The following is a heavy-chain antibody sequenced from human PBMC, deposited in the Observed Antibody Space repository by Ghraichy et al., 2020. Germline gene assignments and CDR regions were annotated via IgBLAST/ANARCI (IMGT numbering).Heavy chain of an antibody. J-gene: IGHJ3*02. Sequence: GGSLRLSCAASGFSFSDYYMSWIRQAPGKGLEWVSYISNGGSILYYAVSVKGRFTISRDTAKNSLYLQMNSLRAEDTAVYYCARGSGTYPGDSFDIWGQGTMVTVSS. CDR2: ISNGGSIL. V-gene: IGHV3-11*01. CDR3: ARGSGTYPGDSFDI. D-gene: IGHD1-26*01. CDR1: GFSFSDYY.